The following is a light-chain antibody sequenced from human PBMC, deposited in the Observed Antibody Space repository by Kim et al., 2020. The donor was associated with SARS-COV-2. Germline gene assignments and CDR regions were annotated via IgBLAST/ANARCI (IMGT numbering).Light chain of an antibody. V-gene: IGLV2-23*02. CDR1: SSDVGGYNV. J-gene: IGLJ1*01. CDR2: EVS. CDR3: CAHAGSTTPYV. Sequence: QSALTQPASVSGSPGQSITISCTGTSSDVGGYNVVSWYQQHPGKAPKLMIYEVSKWPSGVSNRFSGSKSGNTASLTISGLQAEDEAEYYCCAHAGSTTPYVFGTGTKVTVL.